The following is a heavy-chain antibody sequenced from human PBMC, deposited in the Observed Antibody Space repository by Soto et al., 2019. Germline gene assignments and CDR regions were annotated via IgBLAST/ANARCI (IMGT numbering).Heavy chain of an antibody. CDR2: INHSGST. V-gene: IGHV4-34*01. CDR1: GGSFSGYY. J-gene: IGHJ5*02. Sequence: ETLSLTCSVYGGSFSGYYWSGIRQPPGKGLEWIGEINHSGSTNYNPSLKSRVTISVDTSKNQFSLKLSSVTAADTAVYYCARGLVLRFLEWSRFDPWGQGTLVTVYS. CDR3: ARGLVLRFLEWSRFDP. D-gene: IGHD3-3*01.